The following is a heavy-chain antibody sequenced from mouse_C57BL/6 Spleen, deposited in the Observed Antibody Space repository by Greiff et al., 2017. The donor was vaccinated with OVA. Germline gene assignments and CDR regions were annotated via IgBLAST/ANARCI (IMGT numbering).Heavy chain of an antibody. CDR1: GYAFSSSW. V-gene: IGHV1-82*01. Sequence: VQGVESGPELVKPGASVKISCKASGYAFSSSWLNWVKQRPGKGLEWIGRIYPGDGDTNYNGKFKGKATLTADKSSSTAYMQLSSLTSEDSAVYFCARRDSNYRLAYWGQGTLVTVSA. CDR3: ARRDSNYRLAY. D-gene: IGHD2-5*01. CDR2: IYPGDGDT. J-gene: IGHJ3*01.